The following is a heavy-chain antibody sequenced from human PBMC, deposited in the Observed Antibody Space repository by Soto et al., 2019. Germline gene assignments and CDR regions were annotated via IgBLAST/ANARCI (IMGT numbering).Heavy chain of an antibody. V-gene: IGHV1-18*01. CDR1: GYTFTSYG. J-gene: IGHJ3*02. D-gene: IGHD3-22*01. CDR3: AREYKYYYDSSGYSDAFDI. Sequence: QVQLVQSGAEVKKPGASVKVSCKASGYTFTSYGISWVRQAPGQGLEWMGWISAYNGNPNYAQKLQGRVTMTTDTSTSTAYMELRSLRSDDTAVYYCAREYKYYYDSSGYSDAFDIWGQGTMVTVSS. CDR2: ISAYNGNP.